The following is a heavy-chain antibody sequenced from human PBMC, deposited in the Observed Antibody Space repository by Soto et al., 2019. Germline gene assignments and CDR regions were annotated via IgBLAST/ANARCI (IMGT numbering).Heavy chain of an antibody. CDR3: ARDRDSGYDP. Sequence: QVQLVESGGGVVQPGRSLRLSCAASGYSFSTYGMHWVRQAPGKGLEWVAVIWNDGSNQFYADSVKGRFIISRDDSKNTVHLQMNSLRAEDTALYYCARDRDSGYDPWGQGTLVTVSS. CDR2: IWNDGSNQ. J-gene: IGHJ5*02. CDR1: GYSFSTYG. V-gene: IGHV3-33*01. D-gene: IGHD5-12*01.